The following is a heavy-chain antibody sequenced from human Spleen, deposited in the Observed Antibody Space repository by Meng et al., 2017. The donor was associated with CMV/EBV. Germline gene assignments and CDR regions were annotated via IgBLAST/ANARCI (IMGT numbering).Heavy chain of an antibody. CDR2: IYYSGST. V-gene: IGHV4-39*01. CDR1: GGSISSSSYY. D-gene: IGHD2-15*01. Sequence: SETLSLTCTVSGGSISSSSYYWGWIRQPPGKGLEWIGSIYYSGSTYYNPSLTSRVTISVDTSKNQFSLKLSSVTAADTAVYYCARADIVVVVAATRSCAFDIWGQGTMVTVSS. CDR3: ARADIVVVVAATRSCAFDI. J-gene: IGHJ3*02.